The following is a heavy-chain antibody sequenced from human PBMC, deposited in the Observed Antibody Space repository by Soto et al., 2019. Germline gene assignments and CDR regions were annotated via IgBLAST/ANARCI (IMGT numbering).Heavy chain of an antibody. CDR2: INAGNGNT. CDR3: ARLYPIYVFVTKTGGCWFDP. J-gene: IGHJ5*02. V-gene: IGHV1-3*01. Sequence: ASVKVSCKASGYTFTSYAMHWVRQAPGQRLEWMGWINAGNGNTKYSQKFQGRVTITRDTSASTAYMELSSLRSEDTAMYYCARLYPIYVFVTKTGGCWFDPWGQGTLVTVSS. CDR1: GYTFTSYA. D-gene: IGHD3-16*01.